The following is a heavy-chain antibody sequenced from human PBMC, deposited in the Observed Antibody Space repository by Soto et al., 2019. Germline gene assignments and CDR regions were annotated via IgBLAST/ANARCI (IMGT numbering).Heavy chain of an antibody. J-gene: IGHJ3*02. CDR2: IKQDGSEK. CDR3: APQMGYWDAFDI. V-gene: IGHV3-7*05. D-gene: IGHD2-21*01. CDR1: GFTFSSYS. Sequence: EVQLVESGGGLVQPGGSLRLSCAASGFTFSSYSMSWVRQAPGKGLEWVANIKQDGSEKYYVDSVKGRFTISRDNAKNSLYLQMNSLRAEDTAVYYCAPQMGYWDAFDIWGQGTMVTVSS.